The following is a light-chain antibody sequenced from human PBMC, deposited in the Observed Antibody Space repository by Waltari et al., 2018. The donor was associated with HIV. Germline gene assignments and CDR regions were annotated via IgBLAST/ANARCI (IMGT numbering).Light chain of an antibody. CDR2: STS. J-gene: IGLJ2*01. V-gene: IGLV1-44*01. CDR3: AAWDDSLNAVV. Sequence: QSVLTQPPSASGTPGQRVTISCSGSSSNIGSNTVNWYQQLPGTAPKLLIYSTSQRPSGVPDRFSGSKSGTSASLAISGLQSEDEADYYCAAWDDSLNAVVFGGGTKLTVL. CDR1: SSNIGSNT.